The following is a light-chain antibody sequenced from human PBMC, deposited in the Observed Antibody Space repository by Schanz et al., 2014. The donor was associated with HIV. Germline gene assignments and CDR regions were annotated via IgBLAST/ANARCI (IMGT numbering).Light chain of an antibody. CDR3: QYFGNSGGT. V-gene: IGKV3-11*01. CDR2: TAS. CDR1: QSVSSF. J-gene: IGKJ4*01. Sequence: DIVLTQSPATLSLSPGERATLSCRASQSVSSFLAWYQQKPGQAPRLLIYTASNRATGIPARFSGSGSGTDFSITISRLEPEDFAVYYCQYFGNSGGTFGGGTKVEIK.